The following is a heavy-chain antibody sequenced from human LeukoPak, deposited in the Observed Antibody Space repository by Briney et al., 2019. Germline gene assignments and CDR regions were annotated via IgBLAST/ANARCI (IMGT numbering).Heavy chain of an antibody. CDR1: GASIAGYY. Sequence: SETLSLTCTVSGASIAGYYWSWLRQSPGKELEWIAYIYNSVNTNYNPSLKSRVTISADTSKNQFSLNLSSVTTADTAVYYCARGAMIGGVAYSPGEWGQGTLVTVSS. CDR3: ARGAMIGGVAYSPGE. V-gene: IGHV4-59*01. J-gene: IGHJ4*02. D-gene: IGHD3-10*01. CDR2: IYNSVNT.